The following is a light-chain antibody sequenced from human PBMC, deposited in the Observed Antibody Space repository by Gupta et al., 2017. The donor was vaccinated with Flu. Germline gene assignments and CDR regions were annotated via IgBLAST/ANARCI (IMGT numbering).Light chain of an antibody. CDR1: QSVSSN. CDR2: GAS. J-gene: IGKJ4*01. CDR3: QQYNDWLT. V-gene: IGKV3-15*01. Sequence: EIVMTQSPATLSVSPGERATLSCRASQSVSSNLAWYQQQPGQAPRLHIYGASTRATGIPARFSGSGSGTEFTLTISSLQSEDFAIYYCQQYNDWLTFGGGTKVE.